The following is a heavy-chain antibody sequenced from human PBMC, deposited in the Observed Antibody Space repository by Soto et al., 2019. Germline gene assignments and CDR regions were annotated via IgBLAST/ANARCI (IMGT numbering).Heavy chain of an antibody. D-gene: IGHD3-22*01. CDR3: ARGPPIYDSSGYYYGYFDY. CDR2: IYYSGST. CDR1: GGSISSGGYY. Sequence: QVQLQESGPGLVKPSQTLSLTCTVSGGSISSGGYYWSWIRQHPGKGLEWIGYIYYSGSTYYNPSLKSRVTISVDTSKNQFGLKLSSVTAADTAVYYCARGPPIYDSSGYYYGYFDYWGQGTLVTVSS. V-gene: IGHV4-31*03. J-gene: IGHJ4*02.